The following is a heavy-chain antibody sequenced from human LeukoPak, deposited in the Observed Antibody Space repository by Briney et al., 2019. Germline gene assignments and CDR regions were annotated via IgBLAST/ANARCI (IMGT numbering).Heavy chain of an antibody. CDR2: IYHSGST. D-gene: IGHD3-9*01. CDR3: ARGDYDILTGYYWFDP. Sequence: SETLSLTCTVSGYSISSGYYWGWLRQPPGKGLEWIGSIYHSGSTYYNPSLKSRVTISVDTSKNQFSLKLSSVTAADTAVYYCARGDYDILTGYYWFDPWGQGTLVTVSS. J-gene: IGHJ5*02. CDR1: GYSISSGYY. V-gene: IGHV4-38-2*02.